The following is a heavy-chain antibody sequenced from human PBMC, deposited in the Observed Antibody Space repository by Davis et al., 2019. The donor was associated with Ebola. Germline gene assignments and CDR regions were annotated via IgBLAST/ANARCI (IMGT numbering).Heavy chain of an antibody. CDR3: ARRGSGWYSYFDY. CDR1: GGSFSGYY. J-gene: IGHJ4*02. V-gene: IGHV4-34*01. Sequence: MPSETLSLTCAVYGGSFSGYYWSWIRQPPGKGLEWIGSIYYSGSTYYNPSLKSRVTISVDTSKNQFSLKLSSVTAADTAVYYCARRGSGWYSYFDYWGQGTLVTVSS. CDR2: IYYSGST. D-gene: IGHD6-19*01.